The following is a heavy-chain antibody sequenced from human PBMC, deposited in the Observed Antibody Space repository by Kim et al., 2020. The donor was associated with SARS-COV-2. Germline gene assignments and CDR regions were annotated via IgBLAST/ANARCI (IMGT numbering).Heavy chain of an antibody. D-gene: IGHD2-8*01. CDR1: GFTFSSYA. J-gene: IGHJ4*02. V-gene: IGHV3-23*03. CDR2: IYAGGGGT. Sequence: GGSLRLSCVASGFTFSSYAMSWVRQAPGKGLEWVSLIYAGGGGTTYADSVKGRFTISRDDSRNTVYLKMNSLRVEDTAVYFCAKEDKNGHFTNAAFDYWGQGTLVTVSS. CDR3: AKEDKNGHFTNAAFDY.